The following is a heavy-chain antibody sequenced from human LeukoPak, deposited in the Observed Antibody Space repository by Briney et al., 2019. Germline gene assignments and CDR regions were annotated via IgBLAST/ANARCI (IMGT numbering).Heavy chain of an antibody. D-gene: IGHD2-2*01. Sequence: SETLSLTCTVSGGSISSYYWSWIRQPPGKGLEWIGYIYYSGSTNYNPSLKSRVTISVDTSKNQFSLKLSSVTAADTAVYYCARDTLGYCSSTSCPNWFDPWGQGTLVTVSS. J-gene: IGHJ5*02. CDR1: GGSISSYY. V-gene: IGHV4-59*01. CDR2: IYYSGST. CDR3: ARDTLGYCSSTSCPNWFDP.